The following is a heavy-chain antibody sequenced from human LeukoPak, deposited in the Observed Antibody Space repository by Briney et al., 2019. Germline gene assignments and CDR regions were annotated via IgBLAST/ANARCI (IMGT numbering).Heavy chain of an antibody. D-gene: IGHD2-15*01. CDR3: ARDSDIVGVPPIKRGGEDFDY. V-gene: IGHV1-18*01. Sequence: ASVKLSCKASGYTFTSYGISWVRQAPGQGLEWMGWISAYKGNTNYAQKLQGRVTMTTDTSTSTAHMELRSLSSDDTAVYYCARDSDIVGVPPIKRGGEDFDYWGQGTLVTVSS. CDR2: ISAYKGNT. CDR1: GYTFTSYG. J-gene: IGHJ4*02.